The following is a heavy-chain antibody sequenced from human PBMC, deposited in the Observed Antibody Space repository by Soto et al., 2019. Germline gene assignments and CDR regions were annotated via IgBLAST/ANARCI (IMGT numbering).Heavy chain of an antibody. CDR3: ARARAQARHIVVVVAATSGAERNFGY. J-gene: IGHJ4*02. Sequence: SETLSLTCAVYGGSFSGYYWSWIRQPPGKGLEWIGEINHSGSTNYNPSLKSRVTISVDTSKNQFSLKLSSVTAADTAVYYCARARAQARHIVVVVAATSGAERNFGYWGQGTLVTVSS. V-gene: IGHV4-34*01. D-gene: IGHD2-15*01. CDR2: INHSGST. CDR1: GGSFSGYY.